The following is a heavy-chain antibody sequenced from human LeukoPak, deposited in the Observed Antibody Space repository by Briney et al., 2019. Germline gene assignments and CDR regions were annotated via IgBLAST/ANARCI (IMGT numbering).Heavy chain of an antibody. Sequence: GGSLRLSCAASGFTVSSNYMSWVRQAPGKGLEWVSVIYSGGSTYYADSVKGRFTISRDNSKNTLYLQMNSLRAEDTAVYYCAKDYYYDSSGSNGPRNFDYWGQGTLVTVSS. V-gene: IGHV3-53*01. CDR3: AKDYYYDSSGSNGPRNFDY. CDR1: GFTVSSNY. J-gene: IGHJ4*02. D-gene: IGHD3-22*01. CDR2: IYSGGST.